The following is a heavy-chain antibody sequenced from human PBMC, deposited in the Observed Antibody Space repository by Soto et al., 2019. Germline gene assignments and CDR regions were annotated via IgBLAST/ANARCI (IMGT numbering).Heavy chain of an antibody. J-gene: IGHJ4*02. Sequence: QVQLVQSGAEVKKPGASVEVSCMASGYTFTSYHINCVRQTTGQGLEWMGWMNPNSGNTGYAQKFQGRVTMTRNTSISTAYMELSSLRSEDTAVYYCARERSSGWYVDYWGQGTLVTVSS. CDR3: ARERSSGWYVDY. V-gene: IGHV1-8*01. D-gene: IGHD6-19*01. CDR2: MNPNSGNT. CDR1: GYTFTSYH.